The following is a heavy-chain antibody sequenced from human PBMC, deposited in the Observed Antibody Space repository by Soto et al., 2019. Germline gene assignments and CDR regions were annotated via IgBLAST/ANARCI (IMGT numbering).Heavy chain of an antibody. CDR2: ISYDGSNK. CDR3: AKASMIVVVITPDYFDY. Sequence: GRSLRLSCAASGFTFSSYGMHWVRQAPGKGLEWVAVISYDGSNKYYADSVKGRFTISRDNSKNTLYLQMNSLRAEDTAVYYCAKASMIVVVITPDYFDYWGQGTLVTVSS. V-gene: IGHV3-30*18. D-gene: IGHD3-22*01. J-gene: IGHJ4*02. CDR1: GFTFSSYG.